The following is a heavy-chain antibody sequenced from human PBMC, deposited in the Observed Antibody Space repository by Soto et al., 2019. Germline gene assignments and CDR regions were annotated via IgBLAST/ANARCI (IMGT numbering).Heavy chain of an antibody. D-gene: IGHD4-4*01. V-gene: IGHV3-9*01. J-gene: IGHJ4*02. CDR2: ISWHSGTI. Sequence: EVHLVESGGGLVQPGRSLRLSCAASGFSFRNYGMHWVRRVPGNGLVLVSGISWHSGTIGYADSVRGRFTISRDNAKNSRYLQMNSLRPEDTALYDCVKEKLYSNYEDYCDSWGQGTLVTVSS. CDR3: VKEKLYSNYEDYCDS. CDR1: GFSFRNYG.